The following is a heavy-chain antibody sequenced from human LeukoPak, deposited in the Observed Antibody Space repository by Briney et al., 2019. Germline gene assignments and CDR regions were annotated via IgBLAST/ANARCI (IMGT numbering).Heavy chain of an antibody. D-gene: IGHD2-2*01. CDR1: GFTFSSYG. V-gene: IGHV3-30*18. CDR3: AKDHPPGLYRSSTSCYETFDY. CDR2: ISYDGSNK. J-gene: IGHJ4*02. Sequence: GGSLRLSCAASGFTFSSYGMHWVRQAPGKGLEWVAVISYDGSNKYYADSVKGRFTISRDNSKNTLYLQMNSLRAEDTAVYYCAKDHPPGLYRSSTSCYETFDYWGQGTLVTVSS.